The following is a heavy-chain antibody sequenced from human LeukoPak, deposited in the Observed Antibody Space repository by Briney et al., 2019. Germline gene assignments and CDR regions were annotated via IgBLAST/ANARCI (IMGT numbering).Heavy chain of an antibody. CDR3: AKDMYSSSWGSYYYGMDV. CDR1: GFTFDDYA. D-gene: IGHD6-13*01. CDR2: ISGDGGST. Sequence: GGSLRLSCAASGFTFDDYAMHWVRQAPGKGLEWVSLISGDGGSTHYADSVKGRFTISRDNSKNSLYLQMNSLRTEDTALYYCAKDMYSSSWGSYYYGMDVWGQGTTVTVSS. J-gene: IGHJ6*02. V-gene: IGHV3-43*02.